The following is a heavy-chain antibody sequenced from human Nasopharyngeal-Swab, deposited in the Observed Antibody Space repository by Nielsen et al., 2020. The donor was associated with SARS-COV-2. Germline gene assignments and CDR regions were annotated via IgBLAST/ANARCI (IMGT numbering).Heavy chain of an antibody. J-gene: IGHJ4*02. CDR3: VAGNYNFDY. CDR2: ISGSSSTM. Sequence: PGKGLEWISYISGSSSTMYYADSVKGRFTISRDNANNSLYLQMRSLRDEDTAFYYCVAGNYNFDYWGQGTLVTVSS. V-gene: IGHV3-48*02. D-gene: IGHD6-19*01.